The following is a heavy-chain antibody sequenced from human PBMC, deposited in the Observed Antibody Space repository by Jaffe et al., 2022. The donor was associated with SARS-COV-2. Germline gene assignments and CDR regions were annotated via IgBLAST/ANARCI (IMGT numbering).Heavy chain of an antibody. CDR1: GGTFSSYA. D-gene: IGHD3-16*01. Sequence: QVQLVQSGAEVKKPGSSVKVSCKASGGTFSSYAISWVRQAPGQGLEWMGGIIPIFGTANYAQKFQGRVTITADESTSTAYMELSSLRSEDTAVYYCAFGSTYYDYVWGSSSNYYGMDVWGQGTTVTVSS. CDR3: AFGSTYYDYVWGSSSNYYGMDV. CDR2: IIPIFGTA. V-gene: IGHV1-69*01. J-gene: IGHJ6*02.